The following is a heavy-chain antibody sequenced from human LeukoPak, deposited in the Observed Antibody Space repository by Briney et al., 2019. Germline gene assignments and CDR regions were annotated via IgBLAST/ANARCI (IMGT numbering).Heavy chain of an antibody. D-gene: IGHD6-13*01. V-gene: IGHV4-39*07. Sequence: PSETLSLTCTVSGDSFSSPTLPWAWIRQPPGKGLEWIGNIYNSGSIYTNPSPKSRVDISIDTSKNQFSLRLRSATAADTAVYYCARVLRAAGLDYWGQGTLVSVSS. CDR3: ARVLRAAGLDY. CDR1: GDSFSSPTLP. CDR2: IYNSGSI. J-gene: IGHJ4*02.